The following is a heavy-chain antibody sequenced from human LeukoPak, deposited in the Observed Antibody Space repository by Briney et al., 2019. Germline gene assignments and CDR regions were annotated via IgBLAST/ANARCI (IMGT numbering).Heavy chain of an antibody. D-gene: IGHD3-16*01. CDR2: IYHSGST. CDR3: ARDGGIRVSNWYFDL. Sequence: SETLSLTCTVSGYSISSGYYWGWIRQPPGKGLEWIGSIYHSGSTYYNPSLKSRVTISVDTSKNQFSLKLSSVTAADTAVYYCARDGGIRVSNWYFDLWGRGTLVTVSS. V-gene: IGHV4-38-2*02. J-gene: IGHJ2*01. CDR1: GYSISSGYY.